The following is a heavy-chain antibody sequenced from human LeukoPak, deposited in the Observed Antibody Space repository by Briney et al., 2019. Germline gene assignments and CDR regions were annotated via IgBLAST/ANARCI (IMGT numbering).Heavy chain of an antibody. CDR3: ARHDMDVAGAGLDYFDY. D-gene: IGHD1-26*01. Sequence: PSETLSLTCTVSGGSISRYYWSWIRQPPGKGLEWIGYIYYSGSTNYNPSLESRVTISVDTSKNQFSLKLNSVTAADTAVYYCARHDMDVAGAGLDYFDYWGQGTLVTVSS. V-gene: IGHV4-59*08. CDR2: IYYSGST. J-gene: IGHJ4*02. CDR1: GGSISRYY.